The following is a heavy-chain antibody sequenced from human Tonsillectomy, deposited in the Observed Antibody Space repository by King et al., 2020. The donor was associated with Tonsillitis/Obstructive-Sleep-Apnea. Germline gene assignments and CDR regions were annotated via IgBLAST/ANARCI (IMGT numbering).Heavy chain of an antibody. J-gene: IGHJ5*02. CDR3: TTGGTYLSGWFDP. V-gene: IGHV3-15*01. CDR2: IKNRADGGTT. CDR1: GFTFSDAW. D-gene: IGHD1-26*01. Sequence: VQLVESGGGLVKPGGSLRLSCAPSGFTFSDAWMSWVRQAPGTGLEWVGRIKNRADGGTTDYAAPVKGRFTMSRDDSKNMLYLQMSSLKMEDTAVYFCTTGGTYLSGWFDPWGQGTLVTVSS.